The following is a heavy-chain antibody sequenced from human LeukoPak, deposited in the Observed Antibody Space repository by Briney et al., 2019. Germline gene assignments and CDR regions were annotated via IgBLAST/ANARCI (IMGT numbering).Heavy chain of an antibody. Sequence: VASVKVSCKASGYTFTSYGISWVRQAPGQGLEWMGWISAYNGNTDYAQKLQGRVTMTTDTSTSTAYMELRSLRSDDTAVYYCARDNIVVVPAAIIHYYYYMDVWGKGTTVTVSS. CDR2: ISAYNGNT. CDR3: ARDNIVVVPAAIIHYYYYMDV. V-gene: IGHV1-18*01. D-gene: IGHD2-2*01. J-gene: IGHJ6*03. CDR1: GYTFTSYG.